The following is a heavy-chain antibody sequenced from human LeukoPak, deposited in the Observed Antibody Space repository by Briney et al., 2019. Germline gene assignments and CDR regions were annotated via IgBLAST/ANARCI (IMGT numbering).Heavy chain of an antibody. D-gene: IGHD3-16*01. J-gene: IGHJ6*02. Sequence: ASVKVSCKASGYTFTSYDINWVRQATGQGLEWMGWMNPNSGNTGYAPKFQGRVTMTRNTSISTAYMELSSLRSEDTAVYYCARYRGSYTYYYYGMDVWGQGTTVTVSS. CDR3: ARYRGSYTYYYYGMDV. CDR1: GYTFTSYD. CDR2: MNPNSGNT. V-gene: IGHV1-8*01.